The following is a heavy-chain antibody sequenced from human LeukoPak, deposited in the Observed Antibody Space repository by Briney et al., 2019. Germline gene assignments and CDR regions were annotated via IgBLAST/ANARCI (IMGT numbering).Heavy chain of an antibody. Sequence: PSETLSLTCTVSGGSISSYYWSWIQQPPGKGLEWIGYIYYSGSTNYNPSLKSRVTISVDTSKNQFSLKLSSVTAADTAVYYCARARGSSGWYSVRAAFDIWGQGTMVTVSS. CDR2: IYYSGST. V-gene: IGHV4-59*08. CDR1: GGSISSYY. D-gene: IGHD6-19*01. CDR3: ARARGSSGWYSVRAAFDI. J-gene: IGHJ3*02.